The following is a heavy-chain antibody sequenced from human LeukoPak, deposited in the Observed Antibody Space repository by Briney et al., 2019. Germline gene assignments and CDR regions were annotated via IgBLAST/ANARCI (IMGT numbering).Heavy chain of an antibody. Sequence: GGSLRLSCTASGLTFSTSGFNWVRQAPGKGLEWVASIGPTGSDRYHADSIKGRFTISRDNSQNTLYLQMNSLRDDDTAVYYCAKEGDQFRGYLDAWGKGTTVTVSS. CDR2: IGPTGSDR. V-gene: IGHV3-21*01. D-gene: IGHD3-16*01. J-gene: IGHJ6*03. CDR1: GLTFSTSG. CDR3: AKEGDQFRGYLDA.